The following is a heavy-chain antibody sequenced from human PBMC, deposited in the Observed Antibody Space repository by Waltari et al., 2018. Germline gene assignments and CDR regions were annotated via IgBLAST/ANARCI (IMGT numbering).Heavy chain of an antibody. CDR1: GFSFTGPS. D-gene: IGHD6-19*01. J-gene: IGHJ4*02. Sequence: EVQVVESGGGLVQPGGSLKLHCAPSGFSFTGPSIHWVRQNYGKGLEWVGRIRREPYKYATAYSASVKGRFTISRDDSKNTAFLQMNSLMTEDTAVYYCSGGEVTGTDFWGQGTLVTVSS. CDR2: IRREPYKYAT. CDR3: SGGEVTGTDF. V-gene: IGHV3-73*01.